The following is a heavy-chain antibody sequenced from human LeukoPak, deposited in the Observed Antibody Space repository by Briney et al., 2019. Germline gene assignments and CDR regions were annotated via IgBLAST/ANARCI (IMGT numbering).Heavy chain of an antibody. V-gene: IGHV4-30-2*01. CDR2: IYDSGST. D-gene: IGHD3-22*01. CDR1: GGSISSGGYY. J-gene: IGHJ4*02. Sequence: PSETLSLTCTVFGGSISSGGYYWSWIRQPPGKGLEWIGYIYDSGSTYYNPSLKSRVTISVDRSKNQFSLKLSSVTAADTAVYYCARDSSGYSDYWGQGTLVTVSS. CDR3: ARDSSGYSDY.